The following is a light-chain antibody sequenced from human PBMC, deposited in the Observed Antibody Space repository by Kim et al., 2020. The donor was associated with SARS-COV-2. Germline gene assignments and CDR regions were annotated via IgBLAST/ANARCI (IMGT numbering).Light chain of an antibody. CDR2: GTS. V-gene: IGKV3-20*01. CDR3: QQYGRSPLP. J-gene: IGKJ4*01. CDR1: QSINSNY. Sequence: EIVLTQSPGTLSLSPGERATLSCRASQSINSNYLAWYQQKPGQGPRLLIYGTSRKATGIPDRFSGSGSGTDFTLTISRLEPEDFAVYFCQQYGRSPLPCGGGTKVEIK.